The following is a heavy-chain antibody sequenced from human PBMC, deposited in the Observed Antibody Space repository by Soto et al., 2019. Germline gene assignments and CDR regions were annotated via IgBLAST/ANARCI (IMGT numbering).Heavy chain of an antibody. Sequence: GSLSPSCAAPGFTFRSYAMSWVRQAPGKGLEWVSASSGSGGSTYYADSVNGRFTISRDNSKNTLYLQMNSLRAEDTAVYYCVKEGTVWYYFRSGYYPDYCMDVWGQGTTVTVSS. D-gene: IGHD3-3*01. CDR1: GFTFRSYA. CDR2: SSGSGGST. CDR3: VKEGTVWYYFRSGYYPDYCMDV. J-gene: IGHJ6*02. V-gene: IGHV3-23*01.